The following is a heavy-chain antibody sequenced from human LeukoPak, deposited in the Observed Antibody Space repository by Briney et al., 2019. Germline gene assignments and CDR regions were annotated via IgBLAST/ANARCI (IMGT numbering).Heavy chain of an antibody. CDR2: INSDGSST. J-gene: IGHJ3*02. Sequence: PGGSVRLSCAASGFTFSSYWMHWVRQAPGKGLVWVSRINSDGSSTSYADSVKGRFTISRDNAKNTLYLQMNSLRAEDTAVYYCARMQLDHDAFDIWGQGTMVTVSS. D-gene: IGHD1-1*01. CDR3: ARMQLDHDAFDI. V-gene: IGHV3-74*01. CDR1: GFTFSSYW.